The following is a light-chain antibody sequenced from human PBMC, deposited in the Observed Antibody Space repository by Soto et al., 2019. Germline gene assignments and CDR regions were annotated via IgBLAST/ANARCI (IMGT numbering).Light chain of an antibody. J-gene: IGKJ1*01. V-gene: IGKV2-28*01. Sequence: DIVMTQSPLSLPVTPGEPASISCRSSQSLLHSNGYNYLDWYLQKPGQSPQLLIYLGSNRASGVPDRFSGSGSGTDFTLKISRVEAEDVWVYYCMQALQTPTFGQGTKVEIK. CDR1: QSLLHSNGYNY. CDR3: MQALQTPT. CDR2: LGS.